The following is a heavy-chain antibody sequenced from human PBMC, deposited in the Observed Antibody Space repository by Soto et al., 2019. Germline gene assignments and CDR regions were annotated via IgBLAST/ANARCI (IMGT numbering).Heavy chain of an antibody. V-gene: IGHV3-13*01. CDR2: IGTQHDT. Sequence: EVQLVESGGGLVQPGGSLRLSCAASGFTFSAYDMHWVRQATGKGLEWVSAIGTQHDTYYPDSVKGRFTISRENAKNSLYLKMNSPRAGDTAVYYWARQASYWHGGGGWFDPWGQGTLVTVSS. J-gene: IGHJ5*02. CDR1: GFTFSAYD. D-gene: IGHD2-8*02. CDR3: ARQASYWHGGGGWFDP.